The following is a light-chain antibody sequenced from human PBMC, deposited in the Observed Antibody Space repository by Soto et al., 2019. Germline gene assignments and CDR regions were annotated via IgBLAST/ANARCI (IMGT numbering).Light chain of an antibody. CDR2: WAS. J-gene: IGKJ1*01. Sequence: DIVMTQSPDSLAVSLGERATINCKSSQSVLYSSNNKNSLVWYQQKPGQPPKLLIYWASTRESGVPDRFSGSGSGTDFTLTISSLQAEDVAVYYCQQYDSTPPTFGQGTRVEIK. CDR1: QSVLYSSNNKNS. CDR3: QQYDSTPPT. V-gene: IGKV4-1*01.